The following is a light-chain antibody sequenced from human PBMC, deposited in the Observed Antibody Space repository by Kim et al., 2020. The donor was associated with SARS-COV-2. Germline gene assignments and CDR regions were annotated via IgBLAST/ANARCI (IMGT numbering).Light chain of an antibody. V-gene: IGKV1-5*03. J-gene: IGKJ1*01. CDR3: QQYDTYWT. CDR1: SISSW. Sequence: SISSWLAWYQQKPGKAPNLLIYTASNLESGVPSRFSGSGSGTEFTLTISSLQPDDFATYYCQQYDTYWTFGQGTKVEIK. CDR2: TAS.